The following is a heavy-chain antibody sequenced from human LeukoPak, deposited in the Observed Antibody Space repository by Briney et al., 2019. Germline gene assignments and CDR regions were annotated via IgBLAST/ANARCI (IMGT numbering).Heavy chain of an antibody. CDR1: GFSLSTTGVG. CDR3: AHDRAGIGFDP. D-gene: IGHD3-22*01. V-gene: IGHV2-5*01. Sequence: GSGPTLVNPTQTLTLTCTFSGFSLSTTGVGVTWVRQRPGKALEWLALIYWNDDKHYSPSLKTRLTITKDTSKNQVVLTMTNMDPVDTATYYCAHDRAGIGFDPWGQGTLVTVSS. CDR2: IYWNDDK. J-gene: IGHJ5*02.